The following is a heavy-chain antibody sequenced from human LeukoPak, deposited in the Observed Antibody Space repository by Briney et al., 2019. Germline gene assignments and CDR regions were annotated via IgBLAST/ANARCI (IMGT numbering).Heavy chain of an antibody. J-gene: IGHJ4*02. V-gene: IGHV4-39*07. Sequence: SETLSLTCTGSGGSISSSSYYWGWVRQPPGKGLEWIGSIYYSGSTYYNPSLKSRVTISVDTSKNQFSLKLSSVTAADTAVYYCARDGPFLDGSGSYYGYWGQGTLLTVSS. CDR1: GGSISSSSYY. CDR3: ARDGPFLDGSGSYYGY. CDR2: IYYSGST. D-gene: IGHD3-10*01.